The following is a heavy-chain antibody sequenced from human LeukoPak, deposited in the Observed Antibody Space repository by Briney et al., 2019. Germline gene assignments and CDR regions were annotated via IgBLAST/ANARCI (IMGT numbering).Heavy chain of an antibody. CDR1: GFTFSSYA. V-gene: IGHV3-30-3*02. Sequence: GGSLRLSCAASGFTFSSYAMHWVRQAPGKGLEWVAVISYDGSNKYYADSVKGRFTISRDNSKNTLYVQMISLRAEDTAVYYCAKHKENYGDSCLDDYWGQGTLVTVSS. CDR3: AKHKENYGDSCLDDY. CDR2: ISYDGSNK. J-gene: IGHJ4*02. D-gene: IGHD4-17*01.